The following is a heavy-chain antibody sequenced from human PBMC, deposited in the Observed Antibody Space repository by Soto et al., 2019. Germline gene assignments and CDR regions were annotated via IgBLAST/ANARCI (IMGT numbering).Heavy chain of an antibody. V-gene: IGHV1-69*05. D-gene: IGHD3-3*01. CDR3: AREDFWSGYYSPKGYYYGMDV. J-gene: IGHJ6*01. Sequence: ASVKVSCKASGGSFSSFAFSWVRQAPGQGLEWMGGIIPMFGSANYAQKLQGRVTMTTDTSTSTAYMELRGLRSDDTAVYYCAREDFWSGYYSPKGYYYGMDVWGQGTTVTVPQ. CDR1: GGSFSSFA. CDR2: IIPMFGSA.